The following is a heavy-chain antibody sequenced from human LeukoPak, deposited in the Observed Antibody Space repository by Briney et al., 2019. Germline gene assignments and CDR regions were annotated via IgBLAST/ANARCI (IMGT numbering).Heavy chain of an antibody. D-gene: IGHD6-19*01. CDR1: GFTFGDYA. Sequence: GGSLRLSCTASGFTFGDYAMSWVRQAPGKGLEWVGFIRSKAYGGTTEYAASVKGRFTISRDDSKSIAYLQMNSLKTEDTAVYYCTRVRISGWYIQANYWGQGTLVTVSS. J-gene: IGHJ4*02. V-gene: IGHV3-49*04. CDR3: TRVRISGWYIQANY. CDR2: IRSKAYGGTT.